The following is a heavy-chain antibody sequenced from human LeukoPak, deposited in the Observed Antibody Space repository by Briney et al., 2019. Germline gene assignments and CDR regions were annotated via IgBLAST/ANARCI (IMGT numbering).Heavy chain of an antibody. CDR1: GDSISSSY. Sequence: SETLSLTCTVSGDSISSSYWSWIRQPPGKRLEWVGYVHYTGKTNYNPSLNNRATISVDMSKNQFSLTLTSVTVADTAMHYCARGYYDRSGSSNPFDSWGQGTLVTVSA. V-gene: IGHV4-59*01. CDR3: ARGYYDRSGSSNPFDS. J-gene: IGHJ4*02. CDR2: VHYTGKT. D-gene: IGHD3-22*01.